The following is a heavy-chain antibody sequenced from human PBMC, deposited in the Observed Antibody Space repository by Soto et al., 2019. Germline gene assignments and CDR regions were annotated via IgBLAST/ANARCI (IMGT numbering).Heavy chain of an antibody. CDR2: ISYDGSNK. D-gene: IGHD3-3*01. CDR3: AKNFGDDWGGREKLPRPYYYGMDV. CDR1: GFTFSSYG. V-gene: IGHV3-30*18. Sequence: LRLSCAASGFTFSSYGMHWVRQAPGKGLEWVAVISYDGSNKYYADSVKGRFTISRDNSKNTLYLQMNSLRAEDTAVYYCAKNFGDDWGGREKLPRPYYYGMDVWGQGITVTVSS. J-gene: IGHJ6*02.